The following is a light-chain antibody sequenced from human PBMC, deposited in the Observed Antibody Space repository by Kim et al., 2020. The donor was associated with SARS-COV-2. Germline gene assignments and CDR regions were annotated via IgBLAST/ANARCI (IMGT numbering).Light chain of an antibody. CDR3: MQGTQFPYS. Sequence: QPAAISCKSSQSLLHSDGGTYLSWHHQRPGQPPRLLIYEISNRLSGVPDRFSGGGAGTDFTLTISGVEAEDVGVYYCMQGTQFPYSFGQGTKLEIK. CDR2: EIS. V-gene: IGKV2-24*01. CDR1: QSLLHSDGGTY. J-gene: IGKJ2*03.